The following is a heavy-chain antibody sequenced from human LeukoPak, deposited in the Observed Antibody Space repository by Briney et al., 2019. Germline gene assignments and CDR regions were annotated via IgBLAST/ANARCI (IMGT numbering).Heavy chain of an antibody. V-gene: IGHV3-30*02. J-gene: IGHJ6*03. CDR3: AKDQFKPSGITMVRGVRGYYYYMDV. CDR2: IRSDGTNE. D-gene: IGHD3-10*01. CDR1: GFTFSSYG. Sequence: HPGGSLRLSCAASGFTFSSYGMYWVRQAPGKGLEWVAFIRSDGTNEYYADSVRGRFTISRDNSKNTLYLQMNSLRAEDTAVYYCAKDQFKPSGITMVRGVRGYYYYMDVWGKGTTVTISS.